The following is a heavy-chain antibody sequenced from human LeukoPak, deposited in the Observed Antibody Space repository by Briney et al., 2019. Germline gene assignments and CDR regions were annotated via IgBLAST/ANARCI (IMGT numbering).Heavy chain of an antibody. Sequence: PSETLSLTCTVSGGSISSYYWSWIRQPPGKGLEWIGYIYYSGSTNYNPSLKSRVTISVDTSKNQFSLKLSSVTAADTAVYYCARHSGSLYYYYGMDVWGQGTTVTVSS. CDR3: ARHSGSLYYYYGMDV. D-gene: IGHD1-26*01. V-gene: IGHV4-59*08. J-gene: IGHJ6*02. CDR1: GGSISSYY. CDR2: IYYSGST.